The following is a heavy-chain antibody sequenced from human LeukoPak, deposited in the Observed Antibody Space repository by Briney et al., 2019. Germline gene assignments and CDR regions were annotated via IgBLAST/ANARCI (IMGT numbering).Heavy chain of an antibody. CDR3: AKRDYGDYLTYFDY. Sequence: GGSLRLSCAASGFTFSSYAMSWVRQAPGKGLEWVSAISGSGGSTYYADSVKGRFTISRDNSKNTLYLQMNSLRTEDTAVYYCAKRDYGDYLTYFDYWGQGTLVTVSS. CDR2: ISGSGGST. D-gene: IGHD4-17*01. CDR1: GFTFSSYA. J-gene: IGHJ4*02. V-gene: IGHV3-23*01.